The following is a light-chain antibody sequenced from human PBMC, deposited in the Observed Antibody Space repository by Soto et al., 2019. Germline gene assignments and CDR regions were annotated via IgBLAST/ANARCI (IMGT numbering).Light chain of an antibody. CDR2: GAS. CDR1: QTVNNNY. Sequence: VLTQSPGTLSLSPGERATLSCRASQTVNNNYLAWYQQIPGQAPRLLISGASGRATGTPDRFSGSASGTDFTLTISRLEPEDFPVYYCQQYGSSPLTFGGGTKVDIK. J-gene: IGKJ4*01. V-gene: IGKV3-20*01. CDR3: QQYGSSPLT.